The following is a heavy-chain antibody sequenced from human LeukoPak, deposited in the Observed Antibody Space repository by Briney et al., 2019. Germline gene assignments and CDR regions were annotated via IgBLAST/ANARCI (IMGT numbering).Heavy chain of an antibody. CDR2: ISGSGDII. Sequence: PGGSLRLSCTASGFTFSAYPMTWVRQAPGKGLEWVSYISGSGDIIYYADSVKGRFTISRDNAKNSLYLQMDSLRAEDTAIYYCARDMTITGADDDWGQGTLVTVSS. CDR1: GFTFSAYP. J-gene: IGHJ4*02. CDR3: ARDMTITGADDD. D-gene: IGHD6-13*01. V-gene: IGHV3-48*04.